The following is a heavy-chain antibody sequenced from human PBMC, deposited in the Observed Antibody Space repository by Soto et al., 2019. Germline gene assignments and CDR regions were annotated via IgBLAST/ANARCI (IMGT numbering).Heavy chain of an antibody. CDR3: ARDPSPDSSGWYYFDY. J-gene: IGHJ4*02. CDR2: IGTSGAPV. CDR1: GFTFKTYN. Sequence: GGSLRLSCAASGFTFKTYNMNWVRQAPGKGLEWVSYIGTSGAPVYYADSVKGRFTISRDNAKNSLFLQMHSLRDEDTALYFCARDPSPDSSGWYYFDYWGKGTLVTVSS. D-gene: IGHD6-19*01. V-gene: IGHV3-48*02.